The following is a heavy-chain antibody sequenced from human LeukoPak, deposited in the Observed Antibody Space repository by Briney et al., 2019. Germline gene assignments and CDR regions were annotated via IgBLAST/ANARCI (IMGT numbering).Heavy chain of an antibody. J-gene: IGHJ6*03. Sequence: ASVKVSCKASGYTFTGYYMHWVRQAPGQGLEWMGWINPNSGGTNYAQKFQGRVTMTRDTSISTAYMELSRLRSDDTAVYYCAGGVSGEYYYYYMDVWGKGTTVTVSS. CDR1: GYTFTGYY. D-gene: IGHD3-10*01. CDR3: AGGVSGEYYYYYMDV. CDR2: INPNSGGT. V-gene: IGHV1-2*02.